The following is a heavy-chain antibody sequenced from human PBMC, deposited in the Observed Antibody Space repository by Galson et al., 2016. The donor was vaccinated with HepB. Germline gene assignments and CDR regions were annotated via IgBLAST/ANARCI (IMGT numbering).Heavy chain of an antibody. CDR3: AKDDSRSGFPNWFDP. V-gene: IGHV3-23*01. Sequence: SLRLSCAASGFTFSSYAMSWVRQAPGTGLEWVSTVSGSGGSKYYTDSVKGRFTISRDNSKNMVYLQMNSLRAEDTAVYYCAKDDSRSGFPNWFDPWGQGTLVTVSS. D-gene: IGHD6-13*01. J-gene: IGHJ5*02. CDR2: VSGSGGSK. CDR1: GFTFSSYA.